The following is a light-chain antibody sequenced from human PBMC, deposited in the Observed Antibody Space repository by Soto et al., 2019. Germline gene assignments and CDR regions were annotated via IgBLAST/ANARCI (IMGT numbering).Light chain of an antibody. CDR3: QQRSNWPRT. J-gene: IGKJ3*01. Sequence: EIVLTQSPATLSLSPGERATLSCRASQSVSSYLAWYQQKPGQAPRLLIYDASSRATGIPARFSGSGSGTDLTLTISSLEPENFAVYYCQQRSNWPRTVGPGNKVDIK. CDR2: DAS. V-gene: IGKV3-11*01. CDR1: QSVSSY.